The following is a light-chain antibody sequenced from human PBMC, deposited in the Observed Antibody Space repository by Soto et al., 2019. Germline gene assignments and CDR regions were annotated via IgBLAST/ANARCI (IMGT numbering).Light chain of an antibody. CDR1: QSVSSN. J-gene: IGKJ4*01. CDR3: QQYIRWPLT. Sequence: EIVMTQSPATLSVSPCERAALSSRASQSVSSNLAWYQQKPGQAPSLLTYGASTRATGTPARFSGSGSGTEFTLTISSLQSEDFAVYYCQQYIRWPLTFGGGTKVDIK. CDR2: GAS. V-gene: IGKV3-15*01.